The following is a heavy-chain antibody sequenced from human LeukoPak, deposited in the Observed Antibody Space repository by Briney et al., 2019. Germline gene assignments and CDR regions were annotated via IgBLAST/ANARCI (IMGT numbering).Heavy chain of an antibody. J-gene: IGHJ4*02. V-gene: IGHV3-30*18. D-gene: IGHD2-15*01. CDR1: GFTFTNYG. CDR3: AKVPYCSGGSCYGGFGYY. Sequence: PGGSLRLSCAASGFTFTNYGMHWVRQAPGKGLEWVAVISYDGSNQYYADSVKGRFTISRDNSKNMLYLQMNSLRAEDTAVYYCAKVPYCSGGSCYGGFGYYWGQGTLVTVSS. CDR2: ISYDGSNQ.